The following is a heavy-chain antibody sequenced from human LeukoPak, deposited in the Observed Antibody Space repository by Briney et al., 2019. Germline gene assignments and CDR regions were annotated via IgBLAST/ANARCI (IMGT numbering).Heavy chain of an antibody. J-gene: IGHJ6*02. V-gene: IGHV3-30-3*01. CDR3: ARQRWELSSVSYYYGMDV. Sequence: PGGSLRLSCAASGFAFSNFAMHWVRQAPGKGLEWVAVISYDENNRYYADSVKGRITISRDNSKNGVYLQMNSLRAEDTAIYYCARQRWELSSVSYYYGMDVWGQGTTVTVSS. CDR2: ISYDENNR. D-gene: IGHD1-26*01. CDR1: GFAFSNFA.